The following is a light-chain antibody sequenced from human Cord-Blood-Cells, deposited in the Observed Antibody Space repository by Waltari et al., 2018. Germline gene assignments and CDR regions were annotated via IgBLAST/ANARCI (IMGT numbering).Light chain of an antibody. CDR1: QDISNY. V-gene: IGKV1-33*01. J-gene: IGKJ4*01. CDR2: DAS. Sequence: DIQMTQSPSSLSASVGDRVTITCQASQDISNYLNWYQQKPGKAPKLLIYDASNLETGVPSRFSGIGSGTDLTFTISSLQPEDIATYYCQQYDNLPLTFGGGTKVEIK. CDR3: QQYDNLPLT.